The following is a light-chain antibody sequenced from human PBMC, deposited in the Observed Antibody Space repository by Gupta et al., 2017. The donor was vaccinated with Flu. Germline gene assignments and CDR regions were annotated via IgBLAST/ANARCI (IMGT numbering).Light chain of an antibody. V-gene: IGKV1-5*03. CDR1: QSISSW. CDR2: KAS. Sequence: GDIVTITCLASQSISSWLAWYQQKPGKAPKLLIYKASSLESGVPSSFSGSGSETEFTLTIISLQPDDFATYYCQQYNSYSWTFGQGTKVEIK. J-gene: IGKJ1*01. CDR3: QQYNSYSWT.